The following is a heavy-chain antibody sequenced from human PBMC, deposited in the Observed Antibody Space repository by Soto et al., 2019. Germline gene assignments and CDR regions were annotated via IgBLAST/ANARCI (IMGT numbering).Heavy chain of an antibody. Sequence: VASVKVSCKASGYTFTSYYIHWVRQAPGQGLEWMGIINPSGGSTTYAQKFQDRVIMTRDTSTSTVYMELSSLSSEDTAVYYCARTGSGSTYSYYYGMDVWGQGTTVTVSS. CDR2: INPSGGST. J-gene: IGHJ6*02. D-gene: IGHD2-15*01. CDR3: ARTGSGSTYSYYYGMDV. V-gene: IGHV1-46*01. CDR1: GYTFTSYY.